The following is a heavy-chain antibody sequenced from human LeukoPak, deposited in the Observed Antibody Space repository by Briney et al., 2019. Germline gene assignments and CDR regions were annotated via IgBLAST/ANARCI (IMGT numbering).Heavy chain of an antibody. J-gene: IGHJ6*03. CDR1: GGSVSSYY. CDR3: AXXXXXYASGLYYYMDV. CDR2: IYTSGST. Sequence: PSETLSLTCTVSGGSVSSYYWSWIRQPAGKGLEWIGRIYTSGSTSYNPSLKSRVTMSVDTSKNQFSLNLSSVTAADTAVYYCAXXXXXYASGLYYYMDVWGKGTTVTISS. D-gene: IGHD3-10*01. V-gene: IGHV4-4*07.